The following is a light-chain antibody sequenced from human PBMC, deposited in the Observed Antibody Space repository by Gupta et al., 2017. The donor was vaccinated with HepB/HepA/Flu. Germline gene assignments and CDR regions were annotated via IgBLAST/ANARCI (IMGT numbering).Light chain of an antibody. CDR1: QSVSSSY. Sequence: EIELTQSPGTLSLSPGERATLSCRASQSVSSSYLTWYQQKPGQAPRLLIYGASSRATGIPDRFSGSGSGTDFTLTISRLEPEDFAVYYCQHYGSSPFTFGPGTKVDIK. V-gene: IGKV3-20*01. CDR2: GAS. CDR3: QHYGSSPFT. J-gene: IGKJ3*01.